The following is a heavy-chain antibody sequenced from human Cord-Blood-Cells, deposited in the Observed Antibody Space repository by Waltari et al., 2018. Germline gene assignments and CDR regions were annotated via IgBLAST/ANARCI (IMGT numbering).Heavy chain of an antibody. CDR1: GGTFSSYA. J-gene: IGHJ3*02. CDR2: IIPIVGTA. D-gene: IGHD1-26*01. V-gene: IGHV1-69*01. CDR3: ARGSGSYVDAFDI. Sequence: QVQLVQSGAEVKKPGSSVKVSCKASGGTFSSYAISWVRQAPGHGLEWMGGIIPIVGTANDAQKFQGRGTITADESTSTAYMELSSLRSEDTAVYYCARGSGSYVDAFDIWGQGTMVTVSS.